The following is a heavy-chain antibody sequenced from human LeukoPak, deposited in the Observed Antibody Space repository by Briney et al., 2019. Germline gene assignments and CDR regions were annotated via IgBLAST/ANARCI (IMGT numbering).Heavy chain of an antibody. J-gene: IGHJ6*03. D-gene: IGHD6-19*01. V-gene: IGHV1-18*01. CDR1: GYTFTSYG. CDR2: ISAYNGNT. CDR3: ARAQTVAGDHNYYYYMDV. Sequence: GASVKVSCKASGYTFTSYGISWVRQAPGQGLEWMGWISAYNGNTNYAQKLQGRVTMTTDTSTSTAYMELRSLRSDDTAVYYCARAQTVAGDHNYYYYMDVWGKGTTVTVSS.